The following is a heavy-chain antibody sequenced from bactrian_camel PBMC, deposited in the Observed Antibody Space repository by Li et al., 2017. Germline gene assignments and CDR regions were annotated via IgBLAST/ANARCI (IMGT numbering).Heavy chain of an antibody. V-gene: IGHV3S53*01. CDR1: GYTADINC. D-gene: IGHD1*01. CDR2: IDGDGMI. J-gene: IGHJ4*01. Sequence: HVQLVESGGGSVQAGGSLRLSCAASGYTADINCMGWFRQAPGKEREGVAAIDGDGMITYAHSVKGRFSISKDNAVNTLYLQMNSVKPEDTAMYYCAAAWSRPVSSVGKVDVGADAFDYWGQGTQVTVS. CDR3: AAAWSRPVSSVGKVDVGADAFDY.